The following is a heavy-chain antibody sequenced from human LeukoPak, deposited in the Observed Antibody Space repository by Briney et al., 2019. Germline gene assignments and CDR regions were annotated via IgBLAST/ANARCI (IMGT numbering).Heavy chain of an antibody. V-gene: IGHV3-49*04. CDR3: AREMATIPAGAFDI. D-gene: IGHD5-24*01. Sequence: GGSLRLSCTASGFTFGDYDMSWVRQAPGKGGEWVGFIRSKAYGGTTEYAASVKGRFTISRDDSKSIAYLQMNSLKTEDTAVYYCAREMATIPAGAFDIWGQGTMVTVSS. CDR1: GFTFGDYD. CDR2: IRSKAYGGTT. J-gene: IGHJ3*02.